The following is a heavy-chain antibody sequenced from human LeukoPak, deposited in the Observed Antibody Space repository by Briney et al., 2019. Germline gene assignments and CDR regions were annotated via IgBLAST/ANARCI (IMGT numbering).Heavy chain of an antibody. D-gene: IGHD2-2*01. Sequence: ASVKVSCKVSGYTLTDLSMHAGRQAPGKGLEWMGGFDPEDGETIYAQKFQGRVTMTEDTSTDTAYMEPSSLRSSATAVYYCATATPEYCGSTRRYSWWFDPWGQGTLVTVSS. CDR2: FDPEDGET. CDR1: GYTLTDLS. CDR3: ATATPEYCGSTRRYSWWFDP. J-gene: IGHJ5*02. V-gene: IGHV1-24*01.